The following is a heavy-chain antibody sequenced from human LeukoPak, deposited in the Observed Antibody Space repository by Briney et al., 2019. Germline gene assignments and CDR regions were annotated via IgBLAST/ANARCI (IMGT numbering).Heavy chain of an antibody. D-gene: IGHD2-15*01. CDR2: IHPNSGGT. CDR3: ATCSGGSCYLFDY. CDR1: VCTFTRYY. J-gene: IGHJ4*02. V-gene: IGHV1-2*02. Sequence: ASVPVSCKASVCTFTRYYMHWVGQAPGREGAWIGGIHPNSGGTNNAQTFQGRVTKTRDTSISTAYMELSRLRYDDTAVYYCATCSGGSCYLFDYWGQGTLVTVSS.